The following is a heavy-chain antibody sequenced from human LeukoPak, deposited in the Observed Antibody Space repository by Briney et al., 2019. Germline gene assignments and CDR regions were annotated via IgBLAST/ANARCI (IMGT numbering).Heavy chain of an antibody. J-gene: IGHJ4*02. Sequence: GGSLRLSCAASGFTFSSYAMHWVRQAPGKGLEWVAVISYDGSNKYYADSVKGRFTISRDNSKNTLYLQMHSLRAEDTAVYYCARDSRTYDSSALLSHWGQGTLVTVSS. CDR2: ISYDGSNK. CDR3: ARDSRTYDSSALLSH. V-gene: IGHV3-30*04. D-gene: IGHD3-22*01. CDR1: GFTFSSYA.